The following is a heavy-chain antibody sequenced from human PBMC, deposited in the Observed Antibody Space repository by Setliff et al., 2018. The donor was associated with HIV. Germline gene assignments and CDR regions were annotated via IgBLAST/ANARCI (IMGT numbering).Heavy chain of an antibody. CDR3: AIVRRIITFGGLVGLVQSLYYFHC. J-gene: IGHJ4*01. Sequence: ASVKVSCKVSGYTLTEVSMHWVRQAPGEGLEWMGGLDPEDGKTIYAQKFQGRVSMTEDTSTDTASMELRGLRFDDTAVYYCAIVRRIITFGGLVGLVQSLYYFHCWGHGTRVTVS. CDR1: GYTLTEVS. V-gene: IGHV1-24*01. D-gene: IGHD3-16*02. CDR2: LDPEDGKT.